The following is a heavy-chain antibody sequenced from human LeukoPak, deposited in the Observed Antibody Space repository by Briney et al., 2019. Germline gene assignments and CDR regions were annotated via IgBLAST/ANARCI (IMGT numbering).Heavy chain of an antibody. Sequence: GGSLRLSCAVSGFTFSTYSVNWVRQAPGKGLEWVSYISSSSSIIYYADSVKGRFTISRDNAKNSLYLQMNSLRAEDTAVYYCATERPAAGTFDYWGQGTLVTVSS. CDR3: ATERPAAGTFDY. D-gene: IGHD6-13*01. CDR1: GFTFSTYS. J-gene: IGHJ4*02. V-gene: IGHV3-48*01. CDR2: ISSSSSII.